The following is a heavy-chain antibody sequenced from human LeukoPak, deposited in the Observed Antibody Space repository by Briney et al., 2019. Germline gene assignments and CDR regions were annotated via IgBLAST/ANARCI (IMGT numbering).Heavy chain of an antibody. CDR1: GYTFTSYY. V-gene: IGHV1-46*01. Sequence: ASVKVSCKASGYTFTSYYMHWVRQAPGQGLEWMGIINPSGGSTSYAQKFQGRVTMTRDTSTSTVYMELSSLRSEDTAVYYCARERHRDGYNKAGSINDYWGQGTLVTVSS. D-gene: IGHD5-24*01. CDR2: INPSGGST. CDR3: ARERHRDGYNKAGSINDY. J-gene: IGHJ4*02.